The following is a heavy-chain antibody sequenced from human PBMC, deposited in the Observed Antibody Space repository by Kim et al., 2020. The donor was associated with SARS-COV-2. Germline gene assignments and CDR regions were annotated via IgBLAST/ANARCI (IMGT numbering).Heavy chain of an antibody. D-gene: IGHD6-19*01. CDR2: KKKEENQK. Sequence: GGSLRLSCAASGFTFSSYGRTWVRRAPGKGLEGGANKKKEENQKSYLDSLKGRFTLSRDNAKNSLYLKMKSLRAEDTAVYYCARDGDLYSSGKDAFDIWGQGTMVTVSS. V-gene: IGHV3-7*01. CDR1: GFTFSSYG. CDR3: ARDGDLYSSGKDAFDI. J-gene: IGHJ3*02.